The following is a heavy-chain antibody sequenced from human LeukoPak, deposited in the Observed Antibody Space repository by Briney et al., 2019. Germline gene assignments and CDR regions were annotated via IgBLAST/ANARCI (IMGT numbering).Heavy chain of an antibody. J-gene: IGHJ4*02. CDR1: EFTFSSYA. CDR2: ISGSGGST. CDR3: AKDHGSGTSCWFDY. D-gene: IGHD2-2*01. V-gene: IGHV3-23*01. Sequence: GGSLRLSCAASEFTFSSYAMTWVRQAPGKGLEWVSAISGSGGSTYYADSVKGRFTISRDNSKDTLYLQMNSLRAEDTAVYYCAKDHGSGTSCWFDYWGQGTLVTVSS.